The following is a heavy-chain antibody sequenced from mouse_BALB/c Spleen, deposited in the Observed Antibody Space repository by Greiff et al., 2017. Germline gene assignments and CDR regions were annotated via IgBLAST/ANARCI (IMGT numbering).Heavy chain of an antibody. CDR2: IFPGSGNT. Sequence: VKLVESGPELVKPGASVKISCKSSGYSFTSYYIHWVKQRPGQGLEWIGCIFPGSGNTKYNEKFKGKATLTADTSSSTAYMQLSSLTSEDSAVYFCACYDDWGRGTTLTVSS. CDR3: ACYDD. D-gene: IGHD1-1*01. J-gene: IGHJ2*01. CDR1: GYSFTSYY. V-gene: IGHV1-66*01.